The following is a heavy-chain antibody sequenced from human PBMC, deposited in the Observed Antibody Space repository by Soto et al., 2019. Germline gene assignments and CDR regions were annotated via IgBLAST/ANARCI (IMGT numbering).Heavy chain of an antibody. CDR2: ISYDGSNK. CDR1: GFTFSSYA. V-gene: IGHV3-30*04. Sequence: GGSLRLSCAASGFTFSSYAMHWVRQAPGKGLEWVAVISYDGSNKYYADSVKGRFTISRDNSKNTLYLQMNSLRAEDTAVYYCASRRAGETGYDAFDIWGQGTMVTVSS. J-gene: IGHJ3*02. D-gene: IGHD1-1*01. CDR3: ASRRAGETGYDAFDI.